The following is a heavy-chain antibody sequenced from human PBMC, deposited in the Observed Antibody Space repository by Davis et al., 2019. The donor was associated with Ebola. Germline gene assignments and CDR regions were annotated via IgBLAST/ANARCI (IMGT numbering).Heavy chain of an antibody. V-gene: IGHV3-48*04. J-gene: IGHJ6*02. Sequence: GESLKISCAASGFTFSSYWMSWVRQAPGKGLEWVSYISSSGSTIYYADSVKGRFTISRDNAKNSLYLHMNSLGAEDTAVYYCARDFWGGYYGSGSSPGGMDVWGQGTTVTVSS. CDR1: GFTFSSYW. CDR2: ISSSGSTI. CDR3: ARDFWGGYYGSGSSPGGMDV. D-gene: IGHD3-10*01.